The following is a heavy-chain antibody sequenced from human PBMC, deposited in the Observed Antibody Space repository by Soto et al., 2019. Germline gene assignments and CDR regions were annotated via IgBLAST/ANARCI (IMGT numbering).Heavy chain of an antibody. CDR1: GFTFGDYA. J-gene: IGHJ6*02. CDR3: TRVPGYCSSTSCYTEDYYYYGMDV. CDR2: IRSKAYGGTT. D-gene: IGHD2-2*02. V-gene: IGHV3-49*04. Sequence: GGSLRLSCTASGFTFGDYAMSWVRQAPGKGLEWVGFIRSKAYGGTTEYAASVKGRFTISRDDSKSIAYLQMNSLKTEDTAVYYCTRVPGYCSSTSCYTEDYYYYGMDVWGQGTTVTVSS.